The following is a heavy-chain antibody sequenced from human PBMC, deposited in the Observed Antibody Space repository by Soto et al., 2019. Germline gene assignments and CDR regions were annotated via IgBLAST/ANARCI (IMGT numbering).Heavy chain of an antibody. CDR2: ITWNSGNI. V-gene: IGHV3-9*01. Sequence: EVQLVESGGGLVQPGRSLRLSCVASGFTFGDYGMHWVRQAPGRGPEWVSGITWNSGNIAYAETVKGRFTISRDNAKNSLYFQMNSRIADDTALYYCLKDGLNSLFGLVYDGSNIWGHGTMVIVSS. J-gene: IGHJ3*02. CDR1: GFTFGDYG. D-gene: IGHD3-3*01. CDR3: LKDGLNSLFGLVYDGSNI.